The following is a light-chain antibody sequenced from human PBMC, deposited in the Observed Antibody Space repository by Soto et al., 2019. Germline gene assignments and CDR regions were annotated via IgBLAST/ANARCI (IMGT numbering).Light chain of an antibody. J-gene: IGLJ1*01. Sequence: QSVLTQPRSVSGSPGQSVSISCTGTSSDVGGYNYVPWYQQHPGKAPKVMIYDVSKRPSGVPDRFSGSKSGNTASLTISGLQSEDEADYYCCSYAGRYTYVFGTGTKLTVL. CDR2: DVS. CDR1: SSDVGGYNY. CDR3: CSYAGRYTYV. V-gene: IGLV2-11*01.